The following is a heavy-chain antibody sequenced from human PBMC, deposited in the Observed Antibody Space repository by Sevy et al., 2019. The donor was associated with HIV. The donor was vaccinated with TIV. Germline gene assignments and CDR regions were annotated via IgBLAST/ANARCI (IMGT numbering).Heavy chain of an antibody. CDR1: GGSISSSNYY. V-gene: IGHV4-39*01. CDR2: ISYSGSP. J-gene: IGHJ4*02. D-gene: IGHD6-13*01. Sequence: SETLSLTCTVSGGSISSSNYYWGWIRQPPGKGLEWIGSISYSGSPYYNSSLKSRLTISVATSKNQFSLGLTSVTAADTAVYHCARHTKPLVDSFDFWGQGTLVTVSS. CDR3: ARHTKPLVDSFDF.